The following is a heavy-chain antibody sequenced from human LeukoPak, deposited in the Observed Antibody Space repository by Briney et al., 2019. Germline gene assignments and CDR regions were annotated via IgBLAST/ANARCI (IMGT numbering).Heavy chain of an antibody. CDR1: GGSFSGYY. V-gene: IGHV4-34*01. Sequence: PSETLSLTCAVSGGSFSGYYWSWIRQPPGKGLEWIGEINHSGSTNYNPSLKSRVTISVDTSKNQFSLKLSSVTAADTAVYYCARPAPYYYDSSGYSDAEYFQHWGQGTLVTVSS. J-gene: IGHJ1*01. CDR2: INHSGST. CDR3: ARPAPYYYDSSGYSDAEYFQH. D-gene: IGHD3-22*01.